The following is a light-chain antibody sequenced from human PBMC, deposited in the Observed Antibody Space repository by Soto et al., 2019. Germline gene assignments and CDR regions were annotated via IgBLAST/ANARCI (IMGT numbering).Light chain of an antibody. CDR1: QSVSSN. CDR2: DAS. J-gene: IGKJ5*01. V-gene: IGKV3-11*01. Sequence: EIVMTQSPATLSVSPGERATLSCRASQSVSSNLAWYQQNPGQAPRLLIYDASNRATGIPARFSGSGSGTDFTLTISSLEPEDFAVYYCQQRSNWITFGQGTPLE. CDR3: QQRSNWIT.